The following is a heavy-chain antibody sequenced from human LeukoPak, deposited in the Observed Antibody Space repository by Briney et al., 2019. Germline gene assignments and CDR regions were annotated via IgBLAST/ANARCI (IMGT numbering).Heavy chain of an antibody. CDR1: GYTFTSYG. V-gene: IGHV1-18*01. J-gene: IGHJ5*02. CDR3: ATAGYSRSGNWFDP. CDR2: ISAYNGNT. Sequence: ASVKVSCKASGYTFTSYGISWVRQAPGQGLEWMGWISAYNGNTNYAQKLQGRVTMTTDTSTSTAYMELRSLRSEDTAVYYCATAGYSRSGNWFDPWGQGTLVTVSS. D-gene: IGHD6-6*01.